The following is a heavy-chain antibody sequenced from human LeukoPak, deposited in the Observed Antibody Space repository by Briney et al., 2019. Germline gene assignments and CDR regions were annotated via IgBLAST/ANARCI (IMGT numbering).Heavy chain of an antibody. J-gene: IGHJ1*01. D-gene: IGHD4-11*01. CDR2: RCDDGRD. CDR3: ARTTRVTPDGRAEYFED. Sequence: SETLSLTCTVSGVSISTSCWSWIRQSPGRGLEWVGYRCDDGRDLYNPSLRSRVSRVTISVDASEKQFSLSLRSETAADTAMYYCARTTRVTPDGRAEYFEDWGQGTLVIVSS. CDR1: GVSISTSC. V-gene: IGHV4-59*03.